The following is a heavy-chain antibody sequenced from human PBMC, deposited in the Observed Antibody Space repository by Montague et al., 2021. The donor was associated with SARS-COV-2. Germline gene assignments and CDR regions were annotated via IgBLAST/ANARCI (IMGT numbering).Heavy chain of an antibody. CDR3: TRACSKAIDY. J-gene: IGHJ4*02. Sequence: SETLSLTCAVSGESMARSWWTWVRQPPGQRLQWIGEIFHDGTSRSNYNPALKSRVTISIDTSKNQFFLRLSSVTAADTALYFCTRACSKAIDYWGQGALVTVSS. V-gene: IGHV4-4*02. CDR1: GESMARSW. D-gene: IGHD2/OR15-2a*01. CDR2: IFHDGTS.